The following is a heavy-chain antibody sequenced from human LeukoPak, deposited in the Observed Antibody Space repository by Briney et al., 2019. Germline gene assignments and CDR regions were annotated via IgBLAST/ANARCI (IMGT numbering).Heavy chain of an antibody. V-gene: IGHV1-18*01. Sequence: EASVNVSCKPSGYTFTSYGISWVRQAPGQGLEWMGWISAYNGNTNYAQKLQGRVTMTTDTSTSTAYMELRSLRSDDTAVYYCAREGFRYSSNPWGQGTLVTVSS. CDR2: ISAYNGNT. D-gene: IGHD6-13*01. J-gene: IGHJ5*02. CDR3: AREGFRYSSNP. CDR1: GYTFTSYG.